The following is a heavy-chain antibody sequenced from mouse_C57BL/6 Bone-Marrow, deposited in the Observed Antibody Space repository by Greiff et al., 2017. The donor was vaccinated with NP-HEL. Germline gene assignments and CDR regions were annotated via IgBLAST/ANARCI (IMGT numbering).Heavy chain of an antibody. Sequence: QVQLQQPGAELVKPGASVKLSCKASGYTFTSYWMHWVKQRPGRGLEWIGRIDPNSGGTKYNEKFKSKATLTVDNPSSTAYMQLSSLTSEDSAVYYCARGGLRRRLYWYFDVWGTGTTVTVSS. J-gene: IGHJ1*03. CDR3: ARGGLRRRLYWYFDV. D-gene: IGHD2-4*01. CDR2: IDPNSGGT. CDR1: GYTFTSYW. V-gene: IGHV1-72*01.